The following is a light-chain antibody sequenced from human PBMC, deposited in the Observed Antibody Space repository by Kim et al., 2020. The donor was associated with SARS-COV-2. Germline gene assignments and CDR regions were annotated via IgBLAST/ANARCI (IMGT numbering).Light chain of an antibody. CDR2: YDS. V-gene: IGLV3-21*04. J-gene: IGLJ3*02. CDR3: QVWDSSSDHRV. Sequence: APGKTAGITCGGNNIGSKSVLWYQQKPGQAPVLVIYYDSDRPSGIPERFSGSKSGNTATLTISWVEAGDEADYYCQVWDSSSDHRVFGGGTQLTVL. CDR1: NIGSKS.